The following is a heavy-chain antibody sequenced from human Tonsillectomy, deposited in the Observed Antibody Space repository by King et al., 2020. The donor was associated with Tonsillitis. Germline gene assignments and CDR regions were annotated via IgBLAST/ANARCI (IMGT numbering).Heavy chain of an antibody. CDR1: GFTFSSYA. D-gene: IGHD2-15*01. Sequence: VQLVESGGGLVQPGGSLRLSCAASGFTFSSYAMSWVRQAPGKGLEWVSVIYSGGSSTYYADSVKGRFTVSRDNSKNTLYLQMNSLRAEDTAVYYCAKVGRFGVVVAAPGLNYFDYWGQGTLVTVSS. CDR3: AKVGRFGVVVAAPGLNYFDY. J-gene: IGHJ4*02. V-gene: IGHV3-23*03. CDR2: IYSGGSST.